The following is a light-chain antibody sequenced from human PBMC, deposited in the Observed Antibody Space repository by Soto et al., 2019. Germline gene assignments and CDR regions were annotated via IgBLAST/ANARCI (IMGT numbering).Light chain of an antibody. V-gene: IGKV3-20*01. J-gene: IGKJ1*01. CDR3: QQYGSSSWT. Sequence: EVVLTQSPATLSLSPGKRATLSFRASQSISSSYLAWYQQRPGQAPRLLIYGASSRPTGIPDRFSGSGSGTEFTLTISRLEPEDFAVYYCQQYGSSSWTFGQGTKVDSK. CDR1: QSISSSY. CDR2: GAS.